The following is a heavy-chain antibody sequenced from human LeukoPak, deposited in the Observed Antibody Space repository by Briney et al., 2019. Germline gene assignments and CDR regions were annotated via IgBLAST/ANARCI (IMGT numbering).Heavy chain of an antibody. CDR2: INHSGST. J-gene: IGHJ2*01. Sequence: PSETLSLTCAVYGGSFSGYYWSWIRQPPGKGLEWIGEINHSGSTNYNPSLKSRVTISVDTSKNQFSLKLSSVTAADTAVYYCARGEAAAAADWYFDLWGRGTLVTVSS. CDR1: GGSFSGYY. V-gene: IGHV4-34*01. D-gene: IGHD6-13*01. CDR3: ARGEAAAAADWYFDL.